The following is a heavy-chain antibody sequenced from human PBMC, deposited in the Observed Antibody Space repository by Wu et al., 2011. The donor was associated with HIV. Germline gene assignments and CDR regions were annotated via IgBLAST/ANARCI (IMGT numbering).Heavy chain of an antibody. V-gene: IGHV1-18*01. CDR3: ARRPPRPTLYYFDY. Sequence: QVQLVQSGAEVKKPGASVKVSCKASGYTFTTYGISWVRQAPGQGLEWIGWIRTYNGETNYAQKFQGRVTVTTDTSTSTVYMEVRSLRSDDTAVYYCARRPPRPTLYYFDYVGAREPWSP. CDR1: GYTFTTYG. J-gene: IGHJ4*02. CDR2: IRTYNGET.